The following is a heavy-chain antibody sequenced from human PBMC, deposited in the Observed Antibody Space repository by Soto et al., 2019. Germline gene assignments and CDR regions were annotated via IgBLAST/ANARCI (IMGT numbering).Heavy chain of an antibody. CDR1: GGSFDGYY. D-gene: IGHD3-9*01. V-gene: IGHV4-34*01. Sequence: SETLSLTCALYGGSFDGYYWSWVLQSPGKGLEWIGEIHHSGRTKYNPSLKSRVSLSVDTSTKHFSLRLTSVTAADRGVYYCARGVAYLSGYLFWGQGTPFTVSS. CDR3: ARGVAYLSGYLF. J-gene: IGHJ4*02. CDR2: IHHSGRT.